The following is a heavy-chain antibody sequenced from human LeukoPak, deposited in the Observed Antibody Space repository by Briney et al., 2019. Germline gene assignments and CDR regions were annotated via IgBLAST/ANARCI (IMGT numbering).Heavy chain of an antibody. CDR2: INHSGST. V-gene: IGHV4-34*01. CDR1: GGSFSGYY. CDR3: ATPSEADMDV. J-gene: IGHJ6*03. Sequence: SETLSLTCAVYGGSFSGYYWSWIRQPPGKGLEWIGEINHSGSTNYNPSLKSRVTISVDTSKNQFSLKLSSVTAADTAVYYCATPSEADMDVWGKGTTVTVSS.